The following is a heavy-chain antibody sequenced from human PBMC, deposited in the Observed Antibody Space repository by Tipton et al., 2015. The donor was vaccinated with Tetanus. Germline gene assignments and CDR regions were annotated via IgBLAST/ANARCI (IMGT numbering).Heavy chain of an antibody. J-gene: IGHJ6*02. Sequence: SLRLSCAASGFTFSDAWMSWVRQAPGKGLEWVGHIKSQTDGGTTNFAAAVKGRFTISRDNSKSTLYLELYSLRPEDTAIYYCVKERRWYLHDYYYYFMDVWGQGTTVTVSS. V-gene: IGHV3-15*01. D-gene: IGHD2-15*01. CDR2: IKSQTDGGTT. CDR3: VKERRWYLHDYYYYFMDV. CDR1: GFTFSDAW.